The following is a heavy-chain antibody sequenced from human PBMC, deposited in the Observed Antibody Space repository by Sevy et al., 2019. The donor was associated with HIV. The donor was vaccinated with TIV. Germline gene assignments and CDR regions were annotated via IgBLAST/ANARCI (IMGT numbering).Heavy chain of an antibody. CDR3: AGENAWGRGYS. CDR2: IYYNGHI. D-gene: IGHD1-26*01. J-gene: IGHJ4*02. V-gene: IGHV4-59*08. CDR1: GGSITSLY. Sequence: TLSLTCTVSGGSITSLYWNWIRQPPGKGLEWIANIYYNGHINYNPSLKSRVTLSLDTSKNQFSVRLSSVTAADTAMYYCAGENAWGRGYSWGQGTLVTVSS.